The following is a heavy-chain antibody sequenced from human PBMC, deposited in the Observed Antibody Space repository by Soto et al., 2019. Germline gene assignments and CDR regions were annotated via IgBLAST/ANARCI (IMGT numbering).Heavy chain of an antibody. CDR2: IKEDGSEK. V-gene: IGHV3-7*01. CDR3: ARETDWNYGGRAFDI. D-gene: IGHD1-7*01. CDR1: GFTFSSYW. J-gene: IGHJ3*02. Sequence: GGSLRLSCAASGFTFSSYWMSWVRQAPGKGLEWVANIKEDGSEKYYVDSLKGRFTISRDSAKNSLYLQMNSLRAEDTAVYYCARETDWNYGGRAFDIWGQGTMVTVSS.